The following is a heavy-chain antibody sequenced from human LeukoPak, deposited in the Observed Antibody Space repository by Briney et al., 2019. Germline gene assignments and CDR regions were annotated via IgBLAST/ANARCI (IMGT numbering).Heavy chain of an antibody. CDR3: ARGSSYGLSPEYNWFDP. CDR2: INPNSGGT. V-gene: IGHV1-2*02. Sequence: ASVKVSCQASGYTFTGYYMHWVRQAPGQGLEWMGWINPNSGGTNYAQKFQGRVTMTRDTSISTAYMELSRLRSDDTAVYYCARGSSYGLSPEYNWFDPWGQGTLVTVSS. D-gene: IGHD5-18*01. CDR1: GYTFTGYY. J-gene: IGHJ5*02.